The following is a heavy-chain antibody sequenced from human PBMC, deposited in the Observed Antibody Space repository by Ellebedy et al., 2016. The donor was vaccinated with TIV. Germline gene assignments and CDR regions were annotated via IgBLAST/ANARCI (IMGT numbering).Heavy chain of an antibody. Sequence: PGGSLRLSCAASGFTFSSFGMNWVRQAPGKGLEWISYISSDSDTKRYADSVKGRFTISRDNAKKSIYLQMNNLRNDDTAVYYCASPYNWTDPPLDFWGQGTLVTVSS. CDR2: ISSDSDTK. D-gene: IGHD1-1*01. CDR1: GFTFSSFG. J-gene: IGHJ4*02. V-gene: IGHV3-48*02. CDR3: ASPYNWTDPPLDF.